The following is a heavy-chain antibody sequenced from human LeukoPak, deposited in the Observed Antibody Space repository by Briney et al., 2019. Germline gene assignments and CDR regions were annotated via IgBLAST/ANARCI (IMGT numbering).Heavy chain of an antibody. Sequence: PGGSLRLSCAASGNYWMHWVRQAPGKGLVWVSHINSDGSTTSYADSVKGRFTISRDNAKNTLYLQMNSLRAEDTAVYYCARDAVDTANAVWGQGTTVTASS. D-gene: IGHD5-18*01. CDR1: GNYW. CDR3: ARDAVDTANAV. CDR2: INSDGSTT. V-gene: IGHV3-74*01. J-gene: IGHJ6*02.